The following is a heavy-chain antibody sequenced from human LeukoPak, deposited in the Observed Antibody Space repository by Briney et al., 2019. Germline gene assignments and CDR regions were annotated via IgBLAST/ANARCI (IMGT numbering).Heavy chain of an antibody. D-gene: IGHD3-16*01. J-gene: IGHJ2*01. V-gene: IGHV3-23*01. CDR1: GFAFSSYS. Sequence: PGGSLRLSCAASGFAFSSYSMSWVRQAPGKGLEWVSAISGSGGNTYYADSVKGRFTISRDTSKNTLYLQMNSLRAEDTAVYYCAREGGLGWYLDLWGRGTLVTVSS. CDR2: ISGSGGNT. CDR3: AREGGLGWYLDL.